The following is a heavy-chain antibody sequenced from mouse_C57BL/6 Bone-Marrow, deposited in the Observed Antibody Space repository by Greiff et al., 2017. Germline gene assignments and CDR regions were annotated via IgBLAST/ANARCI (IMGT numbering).Heavy chain of an antibody. CDR3: ARGRSSFAY. CDR1: GYTFTSYG. Sequence: VQGVESGAELARPGASVKLSCKASGYTFTSYGISWVKQRTGQGLEWIGEIYPRSGNTYYNEKFKGKATLTADKSSSTAYMELRSLTSEDSAVYFCARGRSSFAYWGQGTLVTVSA. CDR2: IYPRSGNT. J-gene: IGHJ3*01. D-gene: IGHD1-1*01. V-gene: IGHV1-81*01.